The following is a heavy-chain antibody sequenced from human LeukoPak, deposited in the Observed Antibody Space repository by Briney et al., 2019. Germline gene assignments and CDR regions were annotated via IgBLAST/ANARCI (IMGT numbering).Heavy chain of an antibody. CDR1: GFTFSSYG. CDR3: AKDSRYFDWLFFDY. V-gene: IGHV3-30*02. J-gene: IGHJ4*02. D-gene: IGHD3-9*01. CDR2: IRYDGSNK. Sequence: GRSLRLSCAASGFTFSSYGMHWVRQAPGKGLEWVAFIRYDGSNKYYADSVKGRFTISRDNSKNTLYLQMNSLRAEDTAVYYCAKDSRYFDWLFFDYWGQGTLVTVSS.